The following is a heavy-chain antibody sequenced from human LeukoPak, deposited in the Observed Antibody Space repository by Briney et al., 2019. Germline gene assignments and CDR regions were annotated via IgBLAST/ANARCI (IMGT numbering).Heavy chain of an antibody. D-gene: IGHD3-22*01. CDR3: ATPLDYYDRSDSHQGGD. Sequence: PGGSLGLSCAASGFTFSRHWMTWVRQAPGKGLEWVANIKHDGSEKNYVDSVKGRFTISRDNAKNSLYLQMNSLRAEDTAVYYCATPLDYYDRSDSHQGGDWGQGTLVTVSS. J-gene: IGHJ4*02. CDR2: IKHDGSEK. CDR1: GFTFSRHW. V-gene: IGHV3-7*03.